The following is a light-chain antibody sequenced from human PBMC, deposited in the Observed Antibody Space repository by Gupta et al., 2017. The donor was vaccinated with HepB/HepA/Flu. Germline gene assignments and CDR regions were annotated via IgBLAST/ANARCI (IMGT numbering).Light chain of an antibody. CDR3: QSEESSRSGLV. Sequence: QSVLTQPPSLYRAPGQMVPISCNGSSSSIGAVYDVPWYQQQPGTPPKLLIYVNSNRLSGVPERFSGSKYGTSAALATTGLQADDEADYYCQSEESSRSGLVFGGGTKGTVL. CDR2: VNS. J-gene: IGLJ2*01. CDR1: SSSIGAVYD. V-gene: IGLV1-40*01.